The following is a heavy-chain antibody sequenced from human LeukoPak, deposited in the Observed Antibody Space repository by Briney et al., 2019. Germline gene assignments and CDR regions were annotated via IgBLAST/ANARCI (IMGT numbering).Heavy chain of an antibody. D-gene: IGHD2-8*01. CDR2: INHSGST. V-gene: IGHV4-34*01. J-gene: IGHJ4*02. CDR1: GGSFSGYY. CDR3: AGSIGYCTNGVCYFDY. Sequence: SETLSLTCAVYGGSFSGYYWSWIRQPPGKGLEWIGEINHSGSTNYNPSLKSRVTISVDTSMNQFSLKLSSVTAADTAVYYCAGSIGYCTNGVCYFDYWGQGTLVTVSS.